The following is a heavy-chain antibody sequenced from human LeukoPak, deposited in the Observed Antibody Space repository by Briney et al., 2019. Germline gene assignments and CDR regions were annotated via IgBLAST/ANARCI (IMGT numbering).Heavy chain of an antibody. V-gene: IGHV1-18*01. Sequence: ASVTVSCRASGYTFINYGITWVRQAPGQGLAGMGWISAYRGNTNYAQKLQGRVTITTDTSPSPAYMELESLSSDDPAVDYWARVFGAPADIVVVVAATPKWFDPWGQGTLVTVSS. D-gene: IGHD2-15*01. CDR3: ARVFGAPADIVVVVAATPKWFDP. CDR1: GYTFINYG. CDR2: ISAYRGNT. J-gene: IGHJ5*02.